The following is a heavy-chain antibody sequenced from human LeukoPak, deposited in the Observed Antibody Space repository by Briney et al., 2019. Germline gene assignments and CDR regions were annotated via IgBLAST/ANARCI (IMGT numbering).Heavy chain of an antibody. CDR3: AKGRSSWDYYFDY. V-gene: IGHV3-7*01. CDR1: GFTFSSYW. Sequence: GGSLRLSCAASGFTFSSYWMSWVRQAPGKGLEWVANIKQDGSEKYYVDSVEGRFTISRDNAKNSLYLQMNSLRAEDTAVYYCAKGRSSWDYYFDYWGQGTLVTVSS. D-gene: IGHD6-13*01. CDR2: IKQDGSEK. J-gene: IGHJ4*02.